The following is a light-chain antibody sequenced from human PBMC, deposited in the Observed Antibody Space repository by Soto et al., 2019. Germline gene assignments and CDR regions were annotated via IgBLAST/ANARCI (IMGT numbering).Light chain of an antibody. V-gene: IGLV2-14*01. Sequence: QLVLTQPASVSGSPGQSITISCTGTSSDVGGYNYVSWYQQHPGKAPKLMIYDVSNRPSGVSNRFSGSKSGNTASLTISGLQAEDEADYYCSSYTSSSTRWLFGGGTQLTVL. CDR2: DVS. J-gene: IGLJ3*02. CDR3: SSYTSSSTRWL. CDR1: SSDVGGYNY.